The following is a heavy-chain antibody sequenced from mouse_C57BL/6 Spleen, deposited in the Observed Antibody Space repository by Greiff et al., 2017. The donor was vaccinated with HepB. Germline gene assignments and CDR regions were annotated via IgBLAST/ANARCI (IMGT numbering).Heavy chain of an antibody. D-gene: IGHD4-1*01. CDR3: ARSLGQYYAMDY. V-gene: IGHV1-53*01. Sequence: VKLQQPGTELVKPGASVKLSCKASGYTFTSYWMHWVKQRPGQGLEWIGNINPSNGGTNYNEKFKSKATLTVDKSSSTAYMQLSSLTSEDSAVYYCARSLGQYYAMDYWGQGTSVTVSS. CDR2: INPSNGGT. J-gene: IGHJ4*01. CDR1: GYTFTSYW.